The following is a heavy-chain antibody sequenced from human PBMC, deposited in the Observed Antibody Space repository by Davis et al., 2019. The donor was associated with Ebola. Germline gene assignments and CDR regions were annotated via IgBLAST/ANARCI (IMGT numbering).Heavy chain of an antibody. D-gene: IGHD1-26*01. V-gene: IGHV4-30-4*01. CDR1: GGSISSGDYY. J-gene: IGHJ3*02. CDR3: ARVYRTPHDAFDI. CDR2: IYYSGST. Sequence: SETLSLTCTVSGGSISSGDYYWSWIRQPPGKGLEWIGYIYYSGSTYYNPSLKSRVTILVDTSKNQFSLKLSSVTAADTAVYYCARVYRTPHDAFDIWGQGTMVTVSS.